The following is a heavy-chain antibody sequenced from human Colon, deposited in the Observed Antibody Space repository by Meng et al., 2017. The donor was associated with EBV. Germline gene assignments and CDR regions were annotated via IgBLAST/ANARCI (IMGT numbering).Heavy chain of an antibody. CDR2: IYYSAST. J-gene: IGHJ4*02. CDR3: ARVSSGWDYFDY. D-gene: IGHD6-19*01. V-gene: IGHV4-31*11. Sequence: VPLYESGPGLVKTSQTLSHTCVASGGSVSSGGYYWTWIRQHPVKGLEWFGHIYYSASTFYNPSLKWRVIISVDTSKNPCSLNLRSLTAADTAVYYCARVSSGWDYFDYWGQGTLVTVSS. CDR1: GGSVSSGGYY.